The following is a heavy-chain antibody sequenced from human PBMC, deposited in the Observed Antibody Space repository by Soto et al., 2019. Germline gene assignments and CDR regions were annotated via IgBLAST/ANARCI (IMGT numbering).Heavy chain of an antibody. CDR2: IRNKAKGYTT. D-gene: IGHD5-12*01. CDR3: VRGPDSGYASWSY. J-gene: IGHJ4*02. V-gene: IGHV3-72*01. CDR1: GFTFSDHY. Sequence: AGGSLRLSCAASGFTFSDHYMDRVRQAPGKGLEWVGRIRNKAKGYTTDYAASVKGRFAISREDSKNSLYLQMNTLKTEDTAVYYCVRGPDSGYASWSYWGQGTLVTVSS.